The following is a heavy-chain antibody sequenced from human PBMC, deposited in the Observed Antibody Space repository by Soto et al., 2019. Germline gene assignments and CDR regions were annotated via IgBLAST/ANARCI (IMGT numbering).Heavy chain of an antibody. Sequence: SVKVSCKASGGTFSSYAISWVRQAPGQGLEWMGGIIPIFGTSNYAQKFQGRVTITADKSTSTAYMELSSLRSEDTAVYYCVGAPAGSFPQGLNYWGQGTMVTVYS. CDR1: GGTFSSYA. D-gene: IGHD6-13*01. CDR2: IIPIFGTS. J-gene: IGHJ4*02. CDR3: VGAPAGSFPQGLNY. V-gene: IGHV1-69*06.